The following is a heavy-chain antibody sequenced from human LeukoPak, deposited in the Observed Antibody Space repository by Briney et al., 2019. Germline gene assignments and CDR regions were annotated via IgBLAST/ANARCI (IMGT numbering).Heavy chain of an antibody. CDR2: FYYSGIT. CDR1: GGSISSTSYY. J-gene: IGHJ5*02. Sequence: SETLSLTCTVSGGSISSTSYYWGWIRQPPGKGLEWIGSFYYSGITYYNPSLKSRVTISVDTSKNQFSLKLSSVTAADTAVYYCAREMATIKGWFDPWGQGTLVTVSS. V-gene: IGHV4-39*02. D-gene: IGHD5-24*01. CDR3: AREMATIKGWFDP.